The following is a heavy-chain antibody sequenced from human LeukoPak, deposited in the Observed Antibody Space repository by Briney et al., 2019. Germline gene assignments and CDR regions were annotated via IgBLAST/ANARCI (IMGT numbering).Heavy chain of an antibody. Sequence: GGSLRLSCAASKLTFSNYWMNWARQAPGKGLEWVANIRQDGTERSYVDSVKGRFTISKDNAKNTLFLQMNSLRAEDTAVYYCARDLSLTMVRGVIDWGQGTLVTVSS. J-gene: IGHJ4*02. CDR2: IRQDGTER. CDR3: ARDLSLTMVRGVID. D-gene: IGHD3-10*01. V-gene: IGHV3-7*01. CDR1: KLTFSNYW.